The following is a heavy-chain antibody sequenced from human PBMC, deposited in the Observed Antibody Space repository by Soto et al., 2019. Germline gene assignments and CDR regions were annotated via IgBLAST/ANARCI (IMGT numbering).Heavy chain of an antibody. J-gene: IGHJ4*02. V-gene: IGHV3-23*01. D-gene: IGHD3-22*01. Sequence: GGSLRLSCAASGFTFSSYAMSWVRQAPGKGLEWVSAISGSGGSTYYADSVKGRFTISRDNSKNTLYLQMNSLRAEDTAVYYCAKPLSYYYYDSSGYRDYWGQGTLVPVSS. CDR2: ISGSGGST. CDR3: AKPLSYYYYDSSGYRDY. CDR1: GFTFSSYA.